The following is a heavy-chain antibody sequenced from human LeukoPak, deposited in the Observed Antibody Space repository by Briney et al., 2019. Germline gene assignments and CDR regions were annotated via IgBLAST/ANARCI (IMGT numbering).Heavy chain of an antibody. V-gene: IGHV3-66*01. J-gene: IGHJ4*02. Sequence: QSGGSLRLSCAASGFTFSSNYMSWVRQAPGKGLEWVSVIYSGGSTYYADSVKGRFTISRDNSKNTLYLQMNSLRAEDTAVYYCARVLTSTMIVGTDYWGQGTLVTVSS. D-gene: IGHD3-22*01. CDR2: IYSGGST. CDR3: ARVLTSTMIVGTDY. CDR1: GFTFSSNY.